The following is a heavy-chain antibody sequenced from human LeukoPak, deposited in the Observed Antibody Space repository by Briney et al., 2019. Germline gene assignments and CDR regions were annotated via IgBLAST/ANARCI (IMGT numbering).Heavy chain of an antibody. Sequence: GGSLRLSCVASGFTFSSYWMSWVRQAPGKGLEWVANIKQDGSEKYYVDSVKGRFTISRDNAKNSLYLQMNSLRAEDTAVYYCARSDYGSGSYYNYWGQGTLVTVSS. CDR2: IKQDGSEK. D-gene: IGHD3-10*01. J-gene: IGHJ4*02. V-gene: IGHV3-7*01. CDR3: ARSDYGSGSYYNY. CDR1: GFTFSSYW.